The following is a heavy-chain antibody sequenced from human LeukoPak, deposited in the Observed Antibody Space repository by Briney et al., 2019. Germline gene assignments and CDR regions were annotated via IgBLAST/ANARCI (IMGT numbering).Heavy chain of an antibody. V-gene: IGHV3-64D*06. CDR3: VKDLYDSSGYYFDY. D-gene: IGHD3-22*01. CDR2: ISSNGGST. Sequence: PGGSLRLSCSASGFTFSSYAMHWVRQAPGKGLEYVSAISSNGGSTYYADSVKGRFTISRDNSKNTLYLQMSSLRAEGTAVYYCVKDLYDSSGYYFDYWGQGTLVTVSS. J-gene: IGHJ4*02. CDR1: GFTFSSYA.